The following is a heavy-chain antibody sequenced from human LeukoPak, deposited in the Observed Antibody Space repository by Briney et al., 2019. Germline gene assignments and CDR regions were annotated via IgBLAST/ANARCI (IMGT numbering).Heavy chain of an antibody. J-gene: IGHJ4*02. V-gene: IGHV3-23*01. CDR3: AKVGATFLDY. D-gene: IGHD1-26*01. CDR2: INSSGGST. Sequence: GGSLRLSCAASGFSFSNYAMSWVRQAPGKGLEWVSSINSSGGSTYYADSVKGRFTISRDNSKNTLYLQMNSLRAEDTAVYYCAKVGATFLDYWGQGTLVTISS. CDR1: GFSFSNYA.